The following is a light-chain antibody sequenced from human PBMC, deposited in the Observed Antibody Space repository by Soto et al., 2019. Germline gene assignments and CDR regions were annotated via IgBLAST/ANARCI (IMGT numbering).Light chain of an antibody. V-gene: IGKV3-11*01. J-gene: IGKJ5*01. Sequence: EVVLTESPVRLSXSPGERAALXXXASQSFRGLLAWYQQKPGQAPRLLIYDAYNRATGIPPRFSGSGSGTDFTLTISSLEPEDSAVYYCQQRHMWPITFGQGTRLENK. CDR1: QSFRGL. CDR3: QQRHMWPIT. CDR2: DAY.